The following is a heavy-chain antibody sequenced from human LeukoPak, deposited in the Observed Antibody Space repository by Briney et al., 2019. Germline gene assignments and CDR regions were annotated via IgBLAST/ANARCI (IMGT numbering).Heavy chain of an antibody. J-gene: IGHJ6*03. CDR1: GYSIRSGYC. D-gene: IGHD3-22*01. V-gene: IGHV4-38-2*02. CDR2: IYHSGIT. Sequence: PSETLSLTCTVSGYSIRSGYCWGWIRQPPRKGLEWIGSIYHSGITYYNPSLKSRVTISVDTSKNQFSLKLSSVTAADTAVYYCARYDYYDSSASTYYYYYIDVWGKGTTVTVSS. CDR3: ARYDYYDSSASTYYYYYIDV.